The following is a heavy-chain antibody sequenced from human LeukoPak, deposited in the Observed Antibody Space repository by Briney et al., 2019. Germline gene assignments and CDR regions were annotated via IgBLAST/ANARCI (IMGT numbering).Heavy chain of an antibody. V-gene: IGHV3-7*01. D-gene: IGHD3-22*01. Sequence: GGSLRLSCAASGFTFSSYWMSWVRQAPGKGREWVANIKQDGSEKYYVDFVKGRFTISRDNAKNSLYLQMNSLRAEDTAVYYCARRVLYYDSSGYGTYYYYMDVWGKGTTVTVSS. J-gene: IGHJ6*03. CDR2: IKQDGSEK. CDR1: GFTFSSYW. CDR3: ARRVLYYDSSGYGTYYYYMDV.